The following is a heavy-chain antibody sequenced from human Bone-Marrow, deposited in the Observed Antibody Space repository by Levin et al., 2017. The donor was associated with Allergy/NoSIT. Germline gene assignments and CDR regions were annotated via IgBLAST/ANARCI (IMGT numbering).Heavy chain of an antibody. J-gene: IGHJ4*02. CDR1: GFTFSSYG. CDR3: ARVRGAARPGGQYIDY. V-gene: IGHV3-33*01. Sequence: GESLKISCAASGFTFSSYGMHWVRQAPGKGLEWVAVIWYDGSNKYYADSVKGRFTISRDNSKNTLYLQMNSLRAEDTAVYYCARVRGAARPGGQYIDYWGQGTLVTVSS. D-gene: IGHD6-6*01. CDR2: IWYDGSNK.